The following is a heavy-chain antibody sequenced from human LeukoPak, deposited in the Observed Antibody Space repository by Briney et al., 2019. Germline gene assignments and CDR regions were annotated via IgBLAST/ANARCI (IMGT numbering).Heavy chain of an antibody. CDR3: GTGSAFDI. CDR2: IKSETDGGTT. V-gene: IGHV3-15*01. Sequence: PGGSLRLSCAASGFTFSNAWMSWVRQAPGKGLEWVGRIKSETDGGTTDYAAPVKGRFSISRDDSKDTLYLQMNSLKTEDTAVYYCGTGSAFDIWGQGTLVTVSS. D-gene: IGHD7-27*01. CDR1: GFTFSNAW. J-gene: IGHJ3*02.